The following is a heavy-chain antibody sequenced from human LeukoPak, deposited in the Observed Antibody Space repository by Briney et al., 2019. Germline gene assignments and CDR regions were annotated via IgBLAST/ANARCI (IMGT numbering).Heavy chain of an antibody. CDR1: GFTFSSYS. Sequence: GGSLRLSCAASGFTFSSYSMNWVRQAPGKGLEWVSSISSSSGYIYYADSVKGRFTISRDNAKNSLYLQMNSLRAEDTAVYYCARAAPSSGSTDALDIWGQGTMVTVSS. CDR2: ISSSSGYI. V-gene: IGHV3-21*01. J-gene: IGHJ3*02. CDR3: ARAAPSSGSTDALDI. D-gene: IGHD6-19*01.